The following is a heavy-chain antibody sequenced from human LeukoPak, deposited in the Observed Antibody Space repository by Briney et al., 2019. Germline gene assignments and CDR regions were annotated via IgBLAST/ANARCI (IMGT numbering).Heavy chain of an antibody. CDR1: GGSISSYY. CDR2: IYYSGSP. D-gene: IGHD6-13*01. V-gene: IGHV4-59*01. Sequence: SETLSLTCTVSGGSISSYYWSWIRQPPGKGLEWIGYIYYSGSPNYNPSLKSRVTISVDTSKNQFSLKLSSVTAADTAVYYCARAVGSSWYLGYYFDYWGQGTLVTVSS. CDR3: ARAVGSSWYLGYYFDY. J-gene: IGHJ4*02.